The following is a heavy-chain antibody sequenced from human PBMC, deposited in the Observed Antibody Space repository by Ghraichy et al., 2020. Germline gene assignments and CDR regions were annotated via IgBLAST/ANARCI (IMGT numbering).Heavy chain of an antibody. CDR2: INPNSGGT. D-gene: IGHD1-26*01. V-gene: IGHV1-2*04. J-gene: IGHJ6*02. Sequence: ASVKVSCKASGYTFTGYYMHWVRQAPGQGLEWMGWINPNSGGTNYAQKFQGWVTMTRDTSISTAYMELSRLRSDDTAVYYCARESGSYYVVWRGYGMDVWGQGTTVTVSS. CDR3: ARESGSYYVVWRGYGMDV. CDR1: GYTFTGYY.